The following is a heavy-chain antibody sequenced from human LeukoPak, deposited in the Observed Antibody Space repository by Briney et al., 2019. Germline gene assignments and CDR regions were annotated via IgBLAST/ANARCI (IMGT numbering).Heavy chain of an antibody. CDR1: GASFSGYY. D-gene: IGHD2-15*01. J-gene: IGHJ4*02. V-gene: IGHV4-34*01. CDR2: INQSGST. Sequence: SETLSLTCAVYGASFSGYYWSWIRQPPGKGLEWIGDINQSGSTTYTPSLKSRVTISVDTSKNQFSMKLSSVTATDAAVYYCARSKPEYCSGGNCYAPFDYWGQGTLVTVSS. CDR3: ARSKPEYCSGGNCYAPFDY.